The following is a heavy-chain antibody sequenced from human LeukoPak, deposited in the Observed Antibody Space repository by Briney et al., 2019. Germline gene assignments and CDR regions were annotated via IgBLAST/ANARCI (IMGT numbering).Heavy chain of an antibody. CDR2: ISAYNGNT. D-gene: IGHD6-19*01. Sequence: GASVKVSCKASGYTFTSYGISWVRQAPGQGLEWMGWISAYNGNTNYAQKLQGRVTMTTDTSTSTADMELRSLRSDDTAVYYCARDHKKRSSGWGYYYYYGMDVWGKGTTVTVSS. V-gene: IGHV1-18*04. CDR3: ARDHKKRSSGWGYYYYYGMDV. J-gene: IGHJ6*04. CDR1: GYTFTSYG.